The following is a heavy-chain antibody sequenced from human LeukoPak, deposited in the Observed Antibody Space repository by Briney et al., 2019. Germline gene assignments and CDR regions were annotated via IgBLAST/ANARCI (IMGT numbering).Heavy chain of an antibody. CDR3: AKDLSGGSWAGAFDI. CDR1: GFTFDDYA. Sequence: PGGSLRLSCAASGFTFDDYAMHWVRQAPGKGLEWVSGISWNSGSIGYADSVKGRFTISRDNAKNSLYLQMNSLRAEDMALYYCAKDLSGGSWAGAFDIWGQGTMVTVSS. D-gene: IGHD2-15*01. CDR2: ISWNSGSI. V-gene: IGHV3-9*03. J-gene: IGHJ3*02.